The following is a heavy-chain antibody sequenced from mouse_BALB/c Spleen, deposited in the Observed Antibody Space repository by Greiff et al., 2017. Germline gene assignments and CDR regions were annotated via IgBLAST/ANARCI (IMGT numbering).Heavy chain of an antibody. J-gene: IGHJ2*01. CDR2: ISSGGST. V-gene: IGHV5-6-5*01. Sequence: EVQGVESGGGLVKPGGSLKLSCAASGFTFSSYAMSWVRQTPEKRLEWVASISSGGSTYYPDSVKGRFTISRDNARNILYLQMSSLRSEDTAMYYCARGLLLRYFDYWGQGTTLTVSS. CDR1: GFTFSSYA. CDR3: ARGLLLRYFDY. D-gene: IGHD1-1*01.